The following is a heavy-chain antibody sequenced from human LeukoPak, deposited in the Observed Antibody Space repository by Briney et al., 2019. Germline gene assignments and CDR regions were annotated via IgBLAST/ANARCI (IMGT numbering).Heavy chain of an antibody. CDR3: MTRDTSGY. Sequence: TGGSLRLSCSGSGLTLSTYAMHWVRQAPGKGLEYVSAIDTDGGGTYYADSVKGRFTISRDKSKNTLYLQMRSLRAEDTAVCYCMTRDTSGYWGQGTLVTVSS. CDR1: GLTLSTYA. J-gene: IGHJ4*02. V-gene: IGHV3-64D*09. D-gene: IGHD3-10*01. CDR2: IDTDGGGT.